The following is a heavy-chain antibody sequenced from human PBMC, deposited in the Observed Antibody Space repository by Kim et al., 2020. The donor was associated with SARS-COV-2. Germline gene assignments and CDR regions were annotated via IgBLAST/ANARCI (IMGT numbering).Heavy chain of an antibody. V-gene: IGHV1-2*02. CDR2: INPNSGGT. CDR3: ARVEWGSIWLIEY. D-gene: IGHD6-13*01. CDR1: EYTFTAYY. Sequence: ASVKVSCKASEYTFTAYYIHWVRQAPGQGLEWMGWINPNSGGTNYAQKFQGRVTMTRDTSISTAYMELSRLRSDDTAVYYCARVEWGSIWLIEYWGQGTL. J-gene: IGHJ4*02.